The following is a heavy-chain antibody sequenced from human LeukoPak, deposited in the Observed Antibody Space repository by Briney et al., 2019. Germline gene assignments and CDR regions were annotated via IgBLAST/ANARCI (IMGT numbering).Heavy chain of an antibody. J-gene: IGHJ4*02. Sequence: VASVKVSCKASGYTFTGYYMHWVRQAPGQGLEWMGIINPSGGSTSYAQKFQGRVTMTRDTSTSTVYMELSSLRSEDTAVYYCARDPYYYDRVYYFDYWGQGTLVTVSS. V-gene: IGHV1-46*01. CDR1: GYTFTGYY. CDR2: INPSGGST. CDR3: ARDPYYYDRVYYFDY. D-gene: IGHD3-22*01.